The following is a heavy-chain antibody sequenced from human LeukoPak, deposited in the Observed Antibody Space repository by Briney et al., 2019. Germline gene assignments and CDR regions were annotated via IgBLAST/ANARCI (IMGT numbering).Heavy chain of an antibody. V-gene: IGHV1-69*04. CDR1: GGTFSSYA. CDR2: IIPILGIA. Sequence: SVKVSCKASGGTFSSYAISWVRQAPGQGLEWMGRIIPILGIANYAQKFQGRVTITADKSTSTAYMELSSLRSEDTAVYYCARESGGYSYYYFDYWGQGTLVTVSS. CDR3: ARESGGYSYYYFDY. J-gene: IGHJ4*02. D-gene: IGHD5-18*01.